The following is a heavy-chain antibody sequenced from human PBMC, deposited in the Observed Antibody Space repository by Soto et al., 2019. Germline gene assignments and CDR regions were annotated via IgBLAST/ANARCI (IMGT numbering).Heavy chain of an antibody. CDR3: AKGDEVATILGYYYYYMDV. Sequence: ASVKVSFKASGYTFTSYDINWVRQATGQGLEWMGWMNPNSGNTGYAQKFQGRVTMTRNTSISTAYMELSSLRSEDTAVYYCAKGDEVATILGYYYYYMDVWGKGTTVTVSS. D-gene: IGHD5-12*01. V-gene: IGHV1-8*01. CDR2: MNPNSGNT. CDR1: GYTFTSYD. J-gene: IGHJ6*03.